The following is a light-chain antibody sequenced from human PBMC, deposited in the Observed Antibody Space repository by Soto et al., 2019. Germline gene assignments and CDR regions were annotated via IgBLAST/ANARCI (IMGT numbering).Light chain of an antibody. J-gene: IGKJ4*01. Sequence: PSXLTPSVRNRVNINCRASQSISSWLAWYQQKPGKAPKLLIFDASSLESGTPSRFSGRRSGTQFTFTIYILQPEDIGSFYCQQYDKQPVTFGGGTNVDIK. CDR2: DAS. CDR3: QQYDKQPVT. CDR1: QSISSW. V-gene: IGKV1-5*01.